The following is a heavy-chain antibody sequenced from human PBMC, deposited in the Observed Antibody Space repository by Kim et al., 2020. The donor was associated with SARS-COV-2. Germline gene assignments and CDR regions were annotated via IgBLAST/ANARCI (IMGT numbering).Heavy chain of an antibody. D-gene: IGHD3-10*01. Sequence: SVKSRITINPDTSKNQFSLQLNSVTPEDTAVYYCARGPGLFLNYYYGMDVWGQGTTVTVSS. CDR3: ARGPGLFLNYYYGMDV. J-gene: IGHJ6*02. V-gene: IGHV6-1*01.